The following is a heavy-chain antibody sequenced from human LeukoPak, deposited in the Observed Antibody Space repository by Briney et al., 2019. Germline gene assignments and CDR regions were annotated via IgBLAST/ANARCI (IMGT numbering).Heavy chain of an antibody. D-gene: IGHD1-26*01. Sequence: GSLRLSCAASGFTVSSNYMSWVRQAPGKGLEWIGEINHSGSTNYNPSLKSRVTISVDTSKNQFSLKLSSVTAADTAVYYCARGGSGSYLNADPAIYFDYWGQGTLVTVSS. CDR3: ARGGSGSYLNADPAIYFDY. CDR2: INHSGST. CDR1: GFTVSSNY. V-gene: IGHV4-34*01. J-gene: IGHJ4*02.